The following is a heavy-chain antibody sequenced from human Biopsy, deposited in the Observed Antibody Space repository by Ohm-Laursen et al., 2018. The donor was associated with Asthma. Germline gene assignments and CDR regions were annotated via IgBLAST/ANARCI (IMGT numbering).Heavy chain of an antibody. CDR2: IKHDGSEK. CDR3: ARTFHFWSPYHAEHYQL. CDR1: GFTFGAYC. D-gene: IGHD3-3*01. J-gene: IGHJ1*01. Sequence: GSLRPSCAAFGFTFGAYCMSWVRQVPGQGLEWVANIKHDGSEKNHVDSLKGRFTISRDNAKNLLFLQMNSLRAEDTAVYYCARTFHFWSPYHAEHYQLWGQGTLVTVSS. V-gene: IGHV3-7*03.